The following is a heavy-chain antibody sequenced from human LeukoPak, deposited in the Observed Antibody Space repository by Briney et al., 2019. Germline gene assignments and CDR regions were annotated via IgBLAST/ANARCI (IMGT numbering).Heavy chain of an antibody. V-gene: IGHV3-53*01. CDR2: IYTGGYT. J-gene: IGHJ4*02. CDR3: ASPGGGDYYNS. D-gene: IGHD3-10*01. Sequence: GGSLRLSCTASGLTVSSIYMSWVRQAPGKGLQWVSVIYTGGYTFYADSVKGRFTLSRDNSKSTLYLQMNSLRAEDPAVYYRASPGGGDYYNSWGQGTLVTVSS. CDR1: GLTVSSIY.